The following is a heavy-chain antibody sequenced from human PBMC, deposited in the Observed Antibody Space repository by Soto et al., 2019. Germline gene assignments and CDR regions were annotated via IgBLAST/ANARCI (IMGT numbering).Heavy chain of an antibody. CDR3: AKVVYASGNADNDY. CDR2: ISGSGGST. CDR1: GFTFNTFSSYA. V-gene: IGHV3-23*01. D-gene: IGHD3-10*01. Sequence: GGSLRLSCAASGFTFNTFSSYAISWVRQTPGKGLEWVSSISGSGGSTYYADSVKGRFTISRDKSKNTLYLQMNSLRVEDTAMYYCAKVVYASGNADNDYWGQGTLVTVSS. J-gene: IGHJ4*02.